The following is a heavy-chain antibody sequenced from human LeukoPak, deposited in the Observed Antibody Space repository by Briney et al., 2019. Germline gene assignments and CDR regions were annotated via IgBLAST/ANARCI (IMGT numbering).Heavy chain of an antibody. CDR2: ISAYNGKT. CDR3: ARGGLSGSGSIDY. Sequence: ASVKVSCKASGFTFTSHGFTWVRQAPGQGLEWMGWISAYNGKTNYAQKLQGRVTISTDTSTSTVYMELRSLRSDDTALYYCARGGLSGSGSIDYWGQGTLVTVSS. V-gene: IGHV1-18*04. J-gene: IGHJ4*02. D-gene: IGHD3-10*01. CDR1: GFTFTSHG.